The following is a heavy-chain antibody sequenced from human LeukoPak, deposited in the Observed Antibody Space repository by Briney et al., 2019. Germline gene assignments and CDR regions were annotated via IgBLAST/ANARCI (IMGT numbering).Heavy chain of an antibody. CDR1: GYTFTSYG. D-gene: IGHD6-19*01. CDR2: ISAYNGNT. CDR3: ARDPRIAVAGTNWFDP. Sequence: ASVKVSCKASGYTFTSYGISWVRQAPGQGLEWMGWISAYNGNTNYAQKLQGRVTMTTDTSTSIAYMELRSLRSDDTAVYYCARDPRIAVAGTNWFDPWGQGTLVTVSS. J-gene: IGHJ5*02. V-gene: IGHV1-18*01.